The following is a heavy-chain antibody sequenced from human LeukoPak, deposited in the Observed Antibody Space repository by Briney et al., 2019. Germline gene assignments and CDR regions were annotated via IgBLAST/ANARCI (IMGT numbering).Heavy chain of an antibody. D-gene: IGHD3-22*01. Sequence: SVKVSCKASGGTFSSYAISWVRQAPGQGLEWMGRIIPILGIANYAQKFQGRVTITADKSSSTAYMELSSLRSEDTAVYYCARDTITMRVVGGLDYWGQGTLVTVSS. CDR2: IIPILGIA. V-gene: IGHV1-69*04. CDR3: ARDTITMRVVGGLDY. CDR1: GGTFSSYA. J-gene: IGHJ4*02.